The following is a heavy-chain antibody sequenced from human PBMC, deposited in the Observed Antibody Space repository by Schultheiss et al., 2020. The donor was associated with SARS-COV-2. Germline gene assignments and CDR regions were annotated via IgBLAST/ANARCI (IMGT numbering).Heavy chain of an antibody. CDR2: IYWDDDK. CDR1: GFSLSTSGVG. V-gene: IGHV2-5*02. J-gene: IGHJ4*02. CDR3: ARWLLPYAFDY. D-gene: IGHD3-22*01. Sequence: SGPTLVKPTETLTLTCSFSGFSLSTSGVGVGWIRQPPGKALEWLALIYWDDDKRYSPSLKSRLTITKDTSKNQVVLTMTNMDPVDTATYYCARWLLPYAFDYWGQGTLVTVSS.